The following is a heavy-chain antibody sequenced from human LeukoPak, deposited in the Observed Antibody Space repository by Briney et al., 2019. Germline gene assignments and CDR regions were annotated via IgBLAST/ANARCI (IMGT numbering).Heavy chain of an antibody. CDR3: ARRLWLYYFDY. CDR2: IYPGDSDT. V-gene: IGHV5-51*01. Sequence: GESLKIYFQGSGYRFTGYWIDWVRPMPGKGLEWMRIIYPGDSDTRYSPSFRGQVTISPDKSISTAYLQWSTLKASDTAMYYCARRLWLYYFDYWGQGTLVTVSS. D-gene: IGHD5-24*01. J-gene: IGHJ4*02. CDR1: GYRFTGYW.